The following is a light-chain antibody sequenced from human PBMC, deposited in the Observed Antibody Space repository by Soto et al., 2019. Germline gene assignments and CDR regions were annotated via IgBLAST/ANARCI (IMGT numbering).Light chain of an antibody. V-gene: IGLV2-14*01. CDR3: SSYTSSSTRV. Sequence: QSALTQPASVSGSPGQSITISCTGTSSDVGGYKYVSWYQQHPGEAPKLMIYDVSNRPSGVSNRFSGSKSGNTASLTISGLQAEDEADYYCSSYTSSSTRVFGTGTKLTDL. CDR1: SSDVGGYKY. CDR2: DVS. J-gene: IGLJ1*01.